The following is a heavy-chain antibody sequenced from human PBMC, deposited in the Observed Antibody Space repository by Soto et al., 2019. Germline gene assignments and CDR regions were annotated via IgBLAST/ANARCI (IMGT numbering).Heavy chain of an antibody. CDR2: IKQDGSEK. D-gene: IGHD4-4*01. V-gene: IGHV3-7*03. J-gene: IGHJ4*02. CDR1: GFTFSSYW. CDR3: AKDHSAESFDY. Sequence: GGSLRLSCAASGFTFSSYWMSWVPQAPGKGLEWVANIKQDGSEKYYVDSVKGRFTISRHNSKNTLYLQMNSLRAEDTAVYYCAKDHSAESFDYWGQGTLVTVSS.